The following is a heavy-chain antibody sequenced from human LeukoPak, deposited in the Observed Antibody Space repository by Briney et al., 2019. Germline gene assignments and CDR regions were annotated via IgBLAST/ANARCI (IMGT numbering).Heavy chain of an antibody. CDR3: ARYCGGDCYSTFVRGFDP. D-gene: IGHD2-21*02. V-gene: IGHV4-34*01. CDR1: Y. J-gene: IGHJ5*02. CDR2: INHSGST. Sequence: YWXXIRQPPGKGXEWIGEINHSGSTNYNPSLKSRVTISVDTSKNQFSLKLSSVTAADTAVYYCARYCGGDCYSTFVRGFDPWRQGTLVTVSS.